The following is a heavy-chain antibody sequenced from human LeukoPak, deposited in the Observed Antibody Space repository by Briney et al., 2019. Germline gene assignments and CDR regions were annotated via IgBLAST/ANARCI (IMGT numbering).Heavy chain of an antibody. CDR2: INHSGST. CDR1: GGSFSGYY. V-gene: IGHV4-34*01. Sequence: SETLSLTCAVYGGSFSGYYWSWIRQPPGKGLEGIGEINHSGSTNYNPSLKSRVTISVDTSKNQFSLKLSSVTAADTAVYYCARADDFWSGYYRNYYYYYMDVWGKGTTVTVSS. D-gene: IGHD3-3*01. J-gene: IGHJ6*03. CDR3: ARADDFWSGYYRNYYYYYMDV.